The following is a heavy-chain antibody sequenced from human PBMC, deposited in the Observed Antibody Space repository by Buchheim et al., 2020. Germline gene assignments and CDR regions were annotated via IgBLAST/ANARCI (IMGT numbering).Heavy chain of an antibody. D-gene: IGHD3-3*01. V-gene: IGHV2-5*02. J-gene: IGHJ4*02. CDR3: AHRHWSNYYFDS. Sequence: QITLKESGPTLVKPTQTLALTCTFSGFSLSTSGVGVGWIRQPPGKALELLALIYWDDNNRYSPSLKSRLSITRDTSQNQVVLTMTNMDPVDTATYYCAHRHWSNYYFDSWGQGTL. CDR1: GFSLSTSGVG. CDR2: IYWDDNN.